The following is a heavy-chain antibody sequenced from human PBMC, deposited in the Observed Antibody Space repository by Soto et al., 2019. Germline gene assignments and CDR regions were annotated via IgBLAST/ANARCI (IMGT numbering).Heavy chain of an antibody. CDR1: GDSISNSRFY. D-gene: IGHD2-8*02. Sequence: SETLSLTCSVSGDSISNSRFYWAWIRQPPGAGLEWIGSIYHTGSTNYNPSLKSRVTISVDTSKNQFSLKLTSVTAADTAVYYCARGKITGLFDYWGQGTLVTVSS. V-gene: IGHV4-39*07. J-gene: IGHJ4*02. CDR2: IYHTGST. CDR3: ARGKITGLFDY.